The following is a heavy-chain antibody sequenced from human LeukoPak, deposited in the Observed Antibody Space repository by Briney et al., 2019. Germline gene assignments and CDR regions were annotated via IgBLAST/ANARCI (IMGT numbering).Heavy chain of an antibody. V-gene: IGHV4-59*01. CDR3: ARAYERDAFDI. D-gene: IGHD3-3*01. CDR1: GGSISSFY. Sequence: SETLSLTCTVSGGSISSFYWSWIRQPPGKGLEWIGYIYYSGSTNYNPSLKSRVTISVDTSKNQFSLKLSSVTAADTAVYYCARAYERDAFDIWGQGTMVTVSS. CDR2: IYYSGST. J-gene: IGHJ3*02.